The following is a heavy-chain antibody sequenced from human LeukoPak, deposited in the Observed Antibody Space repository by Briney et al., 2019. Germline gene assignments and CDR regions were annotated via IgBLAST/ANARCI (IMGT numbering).Heavy chain of an antibody. CDR3: ASTRDGYNPFDY. CDR1: GFTFSDYY. D-gene: IGHD5-24*01. CDR2: ISSSGSTI. Sequence: GGSLRLSCAASGFTFSDYYMSWIRQAPGKGLERVSYISSSGSTIYYADSVKGRFTISRDNAKNSLYLQMNSLRAEDTAVYYCASTRDGYNPFDYWGQGTLVTVSS. V-gene: IGHV3-11*01. J-gene: IGHJ4*02.